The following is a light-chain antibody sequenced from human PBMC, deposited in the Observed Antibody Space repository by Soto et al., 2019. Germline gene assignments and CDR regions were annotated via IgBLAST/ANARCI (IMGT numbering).Light chain of an antibody. Sequence: QSVLTQPASVSGSPGQSITISCTGTSSDVGGYNYVSWYQQHPGKAPKLMIYDVSNRPSGVSNRFSGSKSGNTASLTISGLQAEDEADYYCRSYTSRSTFLYVFGTGTKVTVL. J-gene: IGLJ1*01. CDR2: DVS. CDR1: SSDVGGYNY. V-gene: IGLV2-14*01. CDR3: RSYTSRSTFLYV.